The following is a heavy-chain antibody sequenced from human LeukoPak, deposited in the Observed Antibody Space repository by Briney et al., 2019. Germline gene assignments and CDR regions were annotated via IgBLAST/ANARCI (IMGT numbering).Heavy chain of an antibody. J-gene: IGHJ3*02. D-gene: IGHD4-17*01. CDR1: GGSISSNSYS. Sequence: SETLSLTCTVSGGSISSNSYSWGWIRQPPGQGLEWIGSIYYSGSTYYNPSLKSRVTISVDTSKNQFSLKLSSVTAADTAVYYCARSYGGNDAFDIWGQGTMVTVSS. CDR3: ARSYGGNDAFDI. CDR2: IYYSGST. V-gene: IGHV4-39*07.